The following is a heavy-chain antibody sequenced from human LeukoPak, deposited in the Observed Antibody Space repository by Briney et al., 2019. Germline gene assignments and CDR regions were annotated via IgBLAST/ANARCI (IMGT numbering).Heavy chain of an antibody. CDR3: ARTAGPGLIYYYYYYYYMDV. V-gene: IGHV3-48*04. CDR1: GFTLSNYS. Sequence: GGSLRLSCAVSGFTLSNYSMNWVRQAPGKGLEWISYISSSGSTIYYADSVKGRFTISRDNAKNSLYLQMNSLRAEDTAVYYCARTAGPGLIYYYYYYYYMDVWGKGTTVTVSS. D-gene: IGHD3/OR15-3a*01. J-gene: IGHJ6*03. CDR2: ISSSGSTI.